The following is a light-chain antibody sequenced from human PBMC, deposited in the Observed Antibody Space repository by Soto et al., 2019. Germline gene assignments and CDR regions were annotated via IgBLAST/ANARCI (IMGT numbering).Light chain of an antibody. CDR2: LNSDGSH. CDR1: SGHSSYA. CDR3: QTWGTGIQV. Sequence: QSVLTQSPSASASLGASVKLTCILSSGHSSYAIAWHQQQPEKGPRYLMILNSDGSHSKGDGIPDRFSGSSSGAERYLTISSLQSEDEADYYCQTWGTGIQVFGGGTKLTVL. V-gene: IGLV4-69*01. J-gene: IGLJ2*01.